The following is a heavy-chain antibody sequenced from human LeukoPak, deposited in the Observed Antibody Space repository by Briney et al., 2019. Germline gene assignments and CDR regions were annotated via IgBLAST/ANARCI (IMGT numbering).Heavy chain of an antibody. Sequence: SETLSLTCTVSGYSISSGYHWGWIRQPPGKGLEWIGYIYYSGSTYYNPSLKSRVTISVDTSKNQFSLKLSSVTAADTAVYYCARDGDYYDSSGYYEPNWFDPWGQGTLVTVSS. CDR3: ARDGDYYDSSGYYEPNWFDP. CDR1: GYSISSGYH. CDR2: IYYSGST. D-gene: IGHD3-22*01. J-gene: IGHJ5*02. V-gene: IGHV4-38-2*02.